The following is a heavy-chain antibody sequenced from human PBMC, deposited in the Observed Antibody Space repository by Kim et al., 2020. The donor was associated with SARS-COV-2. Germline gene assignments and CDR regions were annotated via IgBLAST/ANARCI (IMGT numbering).Heavy chain of an antibody. J-gene: IGHJ4*02. D-gene: IGHD5-18*01. V-gene: IGHV4-59*08. CDR2: IYYSGST. CDR3: ATHVETAMGVWYY. CDR1: GGSISSYY. Sequence: SETLSLTCTVSGGSISSYYWSWIRQPPGKGLEWIGYIYYSGSTNYNPSLKSRVTISVDTAKNQFSLKLSSVTAADTAVYYCATHVETAMGVWYYWGQGTLVTVSS.